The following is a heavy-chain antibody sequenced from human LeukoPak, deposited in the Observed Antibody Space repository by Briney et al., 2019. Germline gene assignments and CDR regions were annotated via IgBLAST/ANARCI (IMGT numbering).Heavy chain of an antibody. CDR2: IYSGGST. V-gene: IGHV3-66*02. D-gene: IGHD3-10*01. J-gene: IGHJ6*02. Sequence: PGGSLRLSCAASGFTVSSNYMSWVRQAPGKGLEWVSVIYSGGSTYYADSVKGRFTISRDNSKNTVYLQMNSLRADDTAVYSCARDRVNDTMVRSVIGYSFGMDVWGQGTTVTVSS. CDR3: ARDRVNDTMVRSVIGYSFGMDV. CDR1: GFTVSSNY.